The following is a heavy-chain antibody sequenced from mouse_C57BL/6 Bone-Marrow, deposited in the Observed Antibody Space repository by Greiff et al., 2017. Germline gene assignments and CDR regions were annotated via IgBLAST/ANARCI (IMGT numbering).Heavy chain of an antibody. CDR1: GYTFTSYG. Sequence: QVQLQQSGAELARPGASVKLSCKASGYTFTSYGISWVKQRTGQGLEWIGEIYPRSGNNYYNEQFNGKAPLTAAKSSRTAYMEHRSLTSEYSAVYVCARCDGSSYPAWFAYWGQGTLVTVSA. D-gene: IGHD1-1*01. J-gene: IGHJ3*01. V-gene: IGHV1-81*01. CDR2: IYPRSGNN. CDR3: ARCDGSSYPAWFAY.